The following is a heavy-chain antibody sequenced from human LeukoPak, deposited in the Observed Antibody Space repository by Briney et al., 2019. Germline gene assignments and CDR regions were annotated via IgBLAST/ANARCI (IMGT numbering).Heavy chain of an antibody. Sequence: PSETLSLTCTVSGGSISSYDWSWIRQPPGKGLEWIGFIRCSGSTNYNPSLKSRVTISVDTSKNQFSLRLTSVTAADTAVYYCARYGSAHWFDPWGQGTLVTVSS. CDR3: ARYGSAHWFDP. V-gene: IGHV4-59*01. D-gene: IGHD4-17*01. J-gene: IGHJ5*02. CDR1: GGSISSYD. CDR2: IRCSGST.